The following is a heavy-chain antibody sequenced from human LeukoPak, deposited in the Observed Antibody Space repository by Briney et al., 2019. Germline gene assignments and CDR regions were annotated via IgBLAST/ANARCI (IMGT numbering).Heavy chain of an antibody. D-gene: IGHD3-22*01. CDR2: INSDGSST. V-gene: IGHV3-74*01. J-gene: IGHJ3*02. Sequence: GFLRLSCAASGFTFSSYLMHWVRQAPGEGLVWVSRINSDGSSTSYADFVKGRFTISRDNAKNTLYLQMNSLRAEDTAVHYCAREMIVIDAFDIWGQGTMVTVSS. CDR1: GFTFSSYL. CDR3: AREMIVIDAFDI.